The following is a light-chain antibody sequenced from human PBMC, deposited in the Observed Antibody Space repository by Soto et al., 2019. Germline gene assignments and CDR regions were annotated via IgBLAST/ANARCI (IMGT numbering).Light chain of an antibody. Sequence: QSVLTQPPSASGTPGQRVTISRSGSSSNIGSNTVNWYQQLPGTAPKLLIYSNNQRPSGVPDRFSGSKSGTSASLAISGPXXXXXADYYCAAWDDSLNGPVFGGGTKVTVL. V-gene: IGLV1-44*01. CDR1: SSNIGSNT. CDR3: AAWDDSLNGPV. J-gene: IGLJ2*01. CDR2: SNN.